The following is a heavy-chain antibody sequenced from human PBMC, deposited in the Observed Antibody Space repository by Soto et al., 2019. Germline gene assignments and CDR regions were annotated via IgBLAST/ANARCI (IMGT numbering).Heavy chain of an antibody. CDR1: GDTLTDLS. CDR2: FDPEDGET. Sequence: GTSVKLSCEASGDTLTDLSMHWVRQAPRKGLEWMGGFDPEDGETIYAQKFQGRVTMTEDTPTDTAYMELSSLRSEDTAVYYCATLPAFYLYYYGMDVWGQGTTVTVSS. J-gene: IGHJ6*02. V-gene: IGHV1-24*01. CDR3: ATLPAFYLYYYGMDV.